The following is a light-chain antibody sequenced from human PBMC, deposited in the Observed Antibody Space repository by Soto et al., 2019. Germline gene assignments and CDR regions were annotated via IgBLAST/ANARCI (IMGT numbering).Light chain of an antibody. V-gene: IGKV3-20*01. CDR3: QQHGTSPIT. Sequence: IVLTQSPGTLSLSPGERATLSCRASQSVRSNFLAWYQQKPGQAPRLLIYGASNRATGIPDRFSGSGSGTDFTLTISRLEPEDFAVYYCQQHGTSPITFGQGTRLEI. CDR2: GAS. CDR1: QSVRSNF. J-gene: IGKJ5*01.